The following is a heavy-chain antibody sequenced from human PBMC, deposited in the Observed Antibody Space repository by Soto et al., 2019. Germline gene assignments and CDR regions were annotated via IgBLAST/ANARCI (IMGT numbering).Heavy chain of an antibody. CDR3: ARRWGRSFDY. D-gene: IGHD2-15*01. Sequence: SETLSLTCTVSGGSISSYYWSWIRQPPGKGLEWIGYIYYSGSTNYNPPLKSRVTISVDTSKNQFSLKLSSVTAADTAVYYCARRWGRSFDYWGQGTLVTVSS. V-gene: IGHV4-59*08. J-gene: IGHJ4*02. CDR2: IYYSGST. CDR1: GGSISSYY.